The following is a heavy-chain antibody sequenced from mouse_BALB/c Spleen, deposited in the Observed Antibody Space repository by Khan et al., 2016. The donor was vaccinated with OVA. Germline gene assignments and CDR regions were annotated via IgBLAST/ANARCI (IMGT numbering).Heavy chain of an antibody. CDR1: GYSITSDYA. D-gene: IGHD2-2*01. J-gene: IGHJ4*01. CDR2: ISSTGGT. Sequence: EVQLQESGPGLVKPSQSLSLTCTVTGYSITSDYAWNWIRQFPGNKLEWMGYISSTGGTSYNPSLKSRISITRDTSKNQFFLQLKSVTTEDTAAYYVAESLYSGYGYALDCWGQGTSVTVSS. CDR3: AESLYSGYGYALDC. V-gene: IGHV3-2*02.